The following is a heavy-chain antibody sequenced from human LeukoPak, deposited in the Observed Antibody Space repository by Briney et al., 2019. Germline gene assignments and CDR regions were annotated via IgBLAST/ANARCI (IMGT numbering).Heavy chain of an antibody. J-gene: IGHJ4*02. V-gene: IGHV4-34*01. CDR2: INHSGST. Sequence: SETLSLTCTVSGGSISSYYWSWIRQPPGKGLEWIGEINHSGSTNYNPSLKSRVTISVDTSKNQFSLKLSSVTAADTAVYYCARAFSTTVTTFGYWGQGTLVTVSS. CDR3: ARAFSTTVTTFGY. D-gene: IGHD4-17*01. CDR1: GGSISSYY.